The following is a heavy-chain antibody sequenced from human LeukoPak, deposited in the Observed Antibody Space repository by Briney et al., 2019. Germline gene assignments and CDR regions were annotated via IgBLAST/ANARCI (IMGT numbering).Heavy chain of an antibody. J-gene: IGHJ4*02. D-gene: IGHD3-22*01. V-gene: IGHV1-18*01. CDR3: ARGGSHYYYDSSGYYFDY. CDR1: GYTFTSYG. CDR2: ISAYNGNT. Sequence: ASVKVSCKASGYTFTSYGISWVRQAPGQGLEWMGWISAYNGNTNYAQKLQGRVTMTTDTSTSTAYMELRSLRSDDTAVYYCARGGSHYYYDSSGYYFDYWGQGTLVTVSS.